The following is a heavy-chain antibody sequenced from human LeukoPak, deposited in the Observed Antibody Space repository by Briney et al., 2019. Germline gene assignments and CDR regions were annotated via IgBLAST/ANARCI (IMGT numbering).Heavy chain of an antibody. D-gene: IGHD3-9*01. CDR2: ISAYNGNT. J-gene: IGHJ5*02. CDR3: ARDSHRYDILTGYYKKNWFDP. V-gene: IGHV1-18*01. CDR1: GYTFTSYG. Sequence: ASVKVSCKASGYTFTSYGISWVRQAPGQGLEWMGWISAYNGNTNYAQKLQGRVTMTTDTSTSTDYMELRSLRSDDTAVYYCARDSHRYDILTGYYKKNWFDPWGQGTLVTVSS.